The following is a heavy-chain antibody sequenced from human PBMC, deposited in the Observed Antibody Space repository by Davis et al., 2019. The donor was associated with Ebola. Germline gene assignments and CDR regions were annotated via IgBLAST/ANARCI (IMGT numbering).Heavy chain of an antibody. D-gene: IGHD2/OR15-2a*01. Sequence: AASVKVSCKASGYTFTSYDINWVRQAPGQGLEWMGCMNPNSDNTGYAQKFQGRVTMTRNTSISTAYMELSSLRSEDTAVYYCATVKPYYSSEFDYWGQGTLVTVSS. J-gene: IGHJ4*02. CDR2: MNPNSDNT. CDR3: ATVKPYYSSEFDY. CDR1: GYTFTSYD. V-gene: IGHV1-8*01.